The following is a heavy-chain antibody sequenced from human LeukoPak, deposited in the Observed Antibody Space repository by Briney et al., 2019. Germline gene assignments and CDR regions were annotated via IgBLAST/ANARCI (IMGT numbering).Heavy chain of an antibody. V-gene: IGHV3-33*01. Sequence: GGSLGLSCAASGFTFSSYGMHWVRQAPGKGLEWVAVIWYDGSNKYYADSVKGRFTIFRDNSKNTLYLQMNSLRAEDTAVYYCACSSWYGWFDPWGQGTLVTVSS. D-gene: IGHD6-13*01. CDR2: IWYDGSNK. CDR1: GFTFSSYG. CDR3: ACSSWYGWFDP. J-gene: IGHJ5*02.